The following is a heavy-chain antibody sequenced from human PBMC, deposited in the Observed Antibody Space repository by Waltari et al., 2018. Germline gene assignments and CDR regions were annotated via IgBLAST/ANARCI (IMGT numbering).Heavy chain of an antibody. CDR1: GGTFSSYA. V-gene: IGHV1-69*13. Sequence: QVQLVQSGAEVKKPGSSVKVSCKASGGTFSSYAISWVRQAPGQGLEWMGGINPIFGTGKYAQKFQGRSKITADESTGTAYMELGSLRSEETAVYYCASFLRFKELSPPPWGQGTLVTVSS. CDR2: INPIFGTG. D-gene: IGHD3-16*02. CDR3: ASFLRFKELSPPP. J-gene: IGHJ5*02.